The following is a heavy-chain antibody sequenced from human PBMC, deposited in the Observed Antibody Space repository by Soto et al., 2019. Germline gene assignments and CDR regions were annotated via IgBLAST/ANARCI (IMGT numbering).Heavy chain of an antibody. CDR2: IHYRGTT. CDR1: GGFINSYY. CDR3: ARDFVAGSTWFDP. J-gene: IGHJ5*02. D-gene: IGHD6-19*01. Sequence: PSETLSLTCTVSGGFINSYYWSWIRQSPGKGLEWIGYIHYRGTTRYNPSLKSRVTLSVDTSENQFSLKLRSVTAADTAVYYCARDFVAGSTWFDPWGQGILVTVSS. V-gene: IGHV4-59*01.